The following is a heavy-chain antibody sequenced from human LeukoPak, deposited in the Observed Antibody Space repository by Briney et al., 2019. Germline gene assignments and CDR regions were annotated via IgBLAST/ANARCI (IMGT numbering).Heavy chain of an antibody. V-gene: IGHV4-4*02. CDR2: IYYSGST. CDR1: GGSISSSNW. CDR3: ARGLRLSSSWYRVFGY. J-gene: IGHJ4*02. D-gene: IGHD6-13*01. Sequence: PSGTLSLTCAVSGGSISSSNWWSWVRQPPGKGLEWIGEIYYSGSTNDNPSLKSRVTISVDKSKNQFSLKLSSVTAADTAVYYCARGLRLSSSWYRVFGYWGQGTLVTVSS.